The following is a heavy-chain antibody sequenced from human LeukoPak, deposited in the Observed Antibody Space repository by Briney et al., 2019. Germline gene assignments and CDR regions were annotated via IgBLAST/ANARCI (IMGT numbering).Heavy chain of an antibody. Sequence: PGGSLRLSCAASGFTLCDNAMLWLRQAPGKGLEYVSAIKSNGGSTYYADSVKGRFTISRDNSKNTLNLQMDSLRVEDMAVYYCAIGRGGSYDYWGQGILVTVSS. V-gene: IGHV3-64*02. D-gene: IGHD1-26*01. J-gene: IGHJ4*02. CDR2: IKSNGGST. CDR3: AIGRGGSYDY. CDR1: GFTLCDNA.